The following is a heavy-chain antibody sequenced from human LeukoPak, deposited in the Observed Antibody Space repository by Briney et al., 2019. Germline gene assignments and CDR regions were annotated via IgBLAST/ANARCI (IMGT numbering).Heavy chain of an antibody. Sequence: PGGSLRLSCAASGFTFSSYAMSWVRQAPGKGLEWVSAISGSGGSTYYADSVKGRFTISRDNSKNTLYLQMNSLRAEDTAVYYCAKEIRITIFGVVAHDAFDIWGQGTMVTVSS. J-gene: IGHJ3*02. CDR1: GFTFSSYA. CDR3: AKEIRITIFGVVAHDAFDI. D-gene: IGHD3-3*01. V-gene: IGHV3-23*01. CDR2: ISGSGGST.